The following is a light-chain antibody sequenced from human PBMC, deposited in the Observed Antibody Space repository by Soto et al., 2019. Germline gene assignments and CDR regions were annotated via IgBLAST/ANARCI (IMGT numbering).Light chain of an antibody. J-gene: IGKJ1*01. CDR2: GAS. V-gene: IGKV3-15*01. Sequence: EIVVTKSRVAVSVSPGERATLSCRASQSVSSNLAWYQQKPGQAPRLLIYGASTRATGIPARFSGSGSGTEFTLTISSLQSEDSAVYYCQHYNNWPPWTFGQGTKVDIK. CDR3: QHYNNWPPWT. CDR1: QSVSSN.